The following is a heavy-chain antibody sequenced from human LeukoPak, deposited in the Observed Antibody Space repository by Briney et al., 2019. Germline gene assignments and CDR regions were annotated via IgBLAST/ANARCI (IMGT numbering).Heavy chain of an antibody. D-gene: IGHD3-10*01. J-gene: IGHJ6*03. Sequence: ASVKVSCKASGYTFTGYYMHWVRQAPGQGLEWMGWINPNSGGTNYAQKFQGRVTITRDMSTSTAYMELSSLRSEDTAVYYCAANSGSYFQYYYYYYMDVWGKGTTVTISS. CDR2: INPNSGGT. V-gene: IGHV1-2*02. CDR3: AANSGSYFQYYYYYYMDV. CDR1: GYTFTGYY.